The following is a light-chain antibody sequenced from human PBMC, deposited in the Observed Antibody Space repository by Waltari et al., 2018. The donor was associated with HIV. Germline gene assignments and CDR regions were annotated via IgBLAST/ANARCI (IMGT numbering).Light chain of an antibody. V-gene: IGLV1-40*01. CDR2: GTR. J-gene: IGLJ2*01. CDR1: SSNIGAGYD. CDR3: QSYDSSLSGSV. Sequence: QSVLTQPPSVSGAPGQRVTISCTGSSSNIGAGYDVHWYQQPPGTAPKLLIYGTRSGPSGVPDRFSGSKSGTSASLAITGLQAEDEADYYCQSYDSSLSGSVFGGGTKLTVL.